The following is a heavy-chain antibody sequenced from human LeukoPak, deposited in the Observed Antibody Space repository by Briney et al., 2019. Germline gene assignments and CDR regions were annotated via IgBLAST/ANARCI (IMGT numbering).Heavy chain of an antibody. CDR2: IRSKDYGGTT. J-gene: IGHJ4*02. D-gene: IGHD4-23*01. CDR1: GFTFGDCT. V-gene: IGHV3-49*04. CDR3: TKVEWGTTVVTH. Sequence: GGSLRLSCTASGFTFGDCTLSWARQAPGKGLEWVGFIRSKDYGGTTEYAASVEGRFTIARDDSKSFAYLQMNRLKTEDTAVYYCTKVEWGTTVVTHWGQGTLVTVSS.